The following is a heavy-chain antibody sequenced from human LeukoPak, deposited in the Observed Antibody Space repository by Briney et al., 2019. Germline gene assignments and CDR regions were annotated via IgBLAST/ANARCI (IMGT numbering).Heavy chain of an antibody. Sequence: PSETLSLTCTVSGHSVSGYYWSWVRQPPGKGLEWIGYIYYSGSTNYNPSLKSRVTISVDTSKIQFSLRMSSVTAADTAVYYCARRGSYLDAWGQGTLVTVSS. CDR2: IYYSGST. D-gene: IGHD3-16*02. J-gene: IGHJ5*02. CDR1: GHSVSGYY. CDR3: ARRGSYLDA. V-gene: IGHV4-59*08.